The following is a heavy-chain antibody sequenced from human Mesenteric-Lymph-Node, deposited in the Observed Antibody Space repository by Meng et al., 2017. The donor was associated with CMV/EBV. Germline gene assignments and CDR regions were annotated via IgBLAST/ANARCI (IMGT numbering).Heavy chain of an antibody. CDR3: AREALWAGTPRCLDY. D-gene: IGHD1-7*01. CDR2: IRLYNDNT. V-gene: IGHV1-18*01. Sequence: SGYTFINNGIGWVRQAPGQGLEWLGWIRLYNDNTEYEQSLQGRLTITADTSTRTVYMELSGLTHDDTAVYYCAREALWAGTPRCLDYWGQGTLVTVSS. CDR1: GYTFINNG. J-gene: IGHJ4*02.